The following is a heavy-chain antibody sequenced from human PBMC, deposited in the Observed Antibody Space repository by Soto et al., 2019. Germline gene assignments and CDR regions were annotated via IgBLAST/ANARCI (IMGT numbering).Heavy chain of an antibody. V-gene: IGHV3-21*06. CDR3: ARESEDLTSNFDY. CDR1: GFTFTRXX. J-gene: IGHJ4*02. Sequence: GSLRLSCAASGFTFTRXXXXGVRQAPGKWLEWVSSISSTTNYIYYGDSMKGRVTISRDNAKNSLYLEMNSLRAEDTAVYYCARESEDLTSNFDYWGQGTXVTVSS. CDR2: ISSTTNYI.